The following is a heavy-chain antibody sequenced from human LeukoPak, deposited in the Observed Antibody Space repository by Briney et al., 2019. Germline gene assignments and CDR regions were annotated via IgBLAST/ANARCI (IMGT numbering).Heavy chain of an antibody. J-gene: IGHJ4*02. CDR3: AEDLVGAIDY. V-gene: IGHV3-43*01. Sequence: GGSLRLSCAASGFTFDDYTMHWVRQAPGKGLEWVSLISWDGGSTYYADSVKGRFTISRDNSKNSLYLQMNSLRTEDTALYYCAEDLVGAIDYWGQGTLVTVSS. D-gene: IGHD1-26*01. CDR2: ISWDGGST. CDR1: GFTFDDYT.